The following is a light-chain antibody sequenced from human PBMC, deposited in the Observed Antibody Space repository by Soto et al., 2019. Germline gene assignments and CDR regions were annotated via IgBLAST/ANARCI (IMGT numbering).Light chain of an antibody. CDR2: AAS. CDR3: KQSNCTQWT. J-gene: IGKJ1*01. Sequence: DIQMTQSPSSLSASVGDRVTITCRASQSISSYLNWYQQKPGKAPKLLIYAASSLQSGVPSRFSGSGSGTEFTLTISSRLPDDFAGYYCKQSNCTQWTFGQGTKV. V-gene: IGKV1-39*01. CDR1: QSISSY.